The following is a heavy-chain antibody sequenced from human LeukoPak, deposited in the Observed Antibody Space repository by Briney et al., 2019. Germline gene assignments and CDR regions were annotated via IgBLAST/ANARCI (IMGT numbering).Heavy chain of an antibody. V-gene: IGHV3-11*04. CDR1: GFTVSSNY. D-gene: IGHD2-2*01. J-gene: IGHJ4*02. CDR2: ISTSGSPI. Sequence: PGGSLRLSCAASGFTVSSNYMSWVRQAPGKGLEWVSYISTSGSPIYYADSVKGRFTISRDNAKNSLYLQMNSLRAEDTAVYYCARKYCSSTSCLFDYWGQGTLSPSPQ. CDR3: ARKYCSSTSCLFDY.